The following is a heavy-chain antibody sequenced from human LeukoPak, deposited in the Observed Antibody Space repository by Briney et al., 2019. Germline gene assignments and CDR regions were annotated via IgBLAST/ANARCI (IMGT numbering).Heavy chain of an antibody. CDR2: INWNGGST. CDR3: ARDAVLRTIAAAAYFYY. J-gene: IGHJ4*02. D-gene: IGHD6-13*01. CDR1: GFSFDDYG. V-gene: IGHV3-20*04. Sequence: GGSLRLSCAASGFSFDDYGMSWVRQAPGKGLEWVSGINWNGGSTGYADSVKGRFTISRDNAKNSLYLQMNSLRAEDTALYYCARDAVLRTIAAAAYFYYWGQRTLVTVSS.